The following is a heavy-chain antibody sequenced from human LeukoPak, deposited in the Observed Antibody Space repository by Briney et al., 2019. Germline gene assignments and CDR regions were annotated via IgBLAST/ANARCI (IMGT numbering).Heavy chain of an antibody. Sequence: GSLRLSCAASGFTFSSYWMHWVRQVPGKGLVWVSRINSDGTSTTYADSVKGRFTISRDNAKNTLYLQMNSPRAEDTAVYYCARASYGSGSYYKGGFDYWGQGTLVTVSS. CDR2: INSDGTST. J-gene: IGHJ4*02. V-gene: IGHV3-74*01. CDR1: GFTFSSYW. D-gene: IGHD3-10*01. CDR3: ARASYGSGSYYKGGFDY.